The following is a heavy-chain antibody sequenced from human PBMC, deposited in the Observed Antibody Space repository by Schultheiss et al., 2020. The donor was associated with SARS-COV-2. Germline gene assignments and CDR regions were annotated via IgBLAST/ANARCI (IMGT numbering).Heavy chain of an antibody. D-gene: IGHD6-19*01. V-gene: IGHV3-66*01. J-gene: IGHJ3*02. CDR3: ARGQLSRVLQSDAFDI. CDR2: IYSGGST. CDR1: GFTVSSNY. Sequence: GGSLRLSCAASGFTVSSNYMSWVRQAPGKGLEWVSVIYSGGSTYYADSVKGRFTISRDNSKNTLYLQMNSLRAEDTAVYYCARGQLSRVLQSDAFDIWGQGTTVTVSS.